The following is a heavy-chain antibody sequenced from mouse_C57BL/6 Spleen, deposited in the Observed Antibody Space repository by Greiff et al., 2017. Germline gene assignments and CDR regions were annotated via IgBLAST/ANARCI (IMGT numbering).Heavy chain of an antibody. Sequence: VQLQQSGAELVRPGASVKLSCTASGFNIKDDYMHWVKQRPEQGLEWIGWIDPENGDTEFASQFQGKATITADTSSNTAYRQLSSLRSENTAVYYCTRYGSPFAYWGQGTLVTVSA. CDR2: IDPENGDT. J-gene: IGHJ3*01. D-gene: IGHD1-1*01. CDR1: GFNIKDDY. CDR3: TRYGSPFAY. V-gene: IGHV14-4*01.